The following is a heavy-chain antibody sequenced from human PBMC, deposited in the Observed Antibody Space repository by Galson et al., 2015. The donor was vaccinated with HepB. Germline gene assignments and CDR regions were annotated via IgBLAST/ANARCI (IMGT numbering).Heavy chain of an antibody. Sequence: EILSLTCTVSGGSVSSGRYYWSWIRQPPGKGLEWIGYTYYSGITMYNPSLKSRVTITLDTSTNQVSLKLSSVTPADTAVYFCARDRAVPGTKVGYFDYWGQGTLATVSS. V-gene: IGHV4-61*01. J-gene: IGHJ4*02. CDR3: ARDRAVPGTKVGYFDY. CDR1: GGSVSSGRYY. CDR2: TYYSGIT. D-gene: IGHD6-13*01.